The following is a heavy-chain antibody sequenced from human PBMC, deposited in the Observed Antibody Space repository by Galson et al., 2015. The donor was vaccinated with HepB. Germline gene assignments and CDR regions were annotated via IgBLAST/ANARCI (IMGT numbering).Heavy chain of an antibody. V-gene: IGHV3-21*01. D-gene: IGHD6-13*01. CDR1: GFTFSSYS. J-gene: IGHJ4*02. CDR2: ISSSSSYI. CDR3: ARIWDPSSSWYGSKLYYFDY. Sequence: SLRLSCAASGFTFSSYSMNWVRQAPGKGLEWVSSISSSSSYIYYADSVKGRFTISRDNAKNSLYLQMNSLRAEDTAVYYCARIWDPSSSWYGSKLYYFDYWGQGTLVTVSS.